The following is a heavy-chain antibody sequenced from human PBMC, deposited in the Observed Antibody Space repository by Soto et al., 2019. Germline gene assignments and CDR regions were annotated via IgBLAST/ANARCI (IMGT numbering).Heavy chain of an antibody. Sequence: ASVKVSCKASGYTFTGYYMHWVRQAPGQGLEWMGWINPNSGGTNYAQKFQRRVTMTTDTSISTAYMQLSRLRSDDTAVYYCVKRDYDCSSYYYSESESYGMDDWGQGTTVTGSS. V-gene: IGHV1-2*02. J-gene: IGHJ6*02. CDR3: VKRDYDCSSYYYSESESYGMDD. CDR1: GYTFTGYY. D-gene: IGHD3-22*01. CDR2: INPNSGGT.